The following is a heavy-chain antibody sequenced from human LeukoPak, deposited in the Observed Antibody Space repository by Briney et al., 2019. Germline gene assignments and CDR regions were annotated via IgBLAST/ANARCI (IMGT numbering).Heavy chain of an antibody. CDR2: IIPIFGTA. J-gene: IGHJ6*03. D-gene: IGHD3-3*01. CDR1: GGTFSSYA. V-gene: IGHV1-69*06. CDR3: AAITIFESRHYYYYMDV. Sequence: KVSCKASGGTFSSYAISWVRQAPGQGLEWMGGIIPIFGTANYAQKFQGRVTITADKSTSTAYMELSSLRSEDTAVYYCAAITIFESRHYYYYMDVWGKGTTVTVSS.